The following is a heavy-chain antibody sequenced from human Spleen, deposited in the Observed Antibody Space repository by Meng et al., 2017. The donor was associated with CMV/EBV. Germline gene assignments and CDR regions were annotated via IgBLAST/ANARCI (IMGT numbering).Heavy chain of an antibody. Sequence: QLQYAVPGLVKPSQTLSLPFTVSGGATSSGDYYWSWIRQPPGKGLEWIGYIYYSGSTYYNPSLKSRVTISVDTSKNQFSLKLSSVTAADTAVYYCARVLGLGNIDYWGQGTLVTVPS. D-gene: IGHD7-27*01. V-gene: IGHV4-30-4*08. J-gene: IGHJ4*02. CDR2: IYYSGST. CDR3: ARVLGLGNIDY. CDR1: GGATSSGDYY.